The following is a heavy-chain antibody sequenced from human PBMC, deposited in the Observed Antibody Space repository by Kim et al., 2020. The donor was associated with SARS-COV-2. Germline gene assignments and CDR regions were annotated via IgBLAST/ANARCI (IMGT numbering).Heavy chain of an antibody. D-gene: IGHD3-22*01. J-gene: IGHJ5*02. Sequence: RVTISVDTSKNQFSLKLSSVTAADTAVYYCARDLTRGYDSSGYYFNWFDPWGQGALVTVSS. CDR3: ARDLTRGYDSSGYYFNWFDP. V-gene: IGHV4-59*01.